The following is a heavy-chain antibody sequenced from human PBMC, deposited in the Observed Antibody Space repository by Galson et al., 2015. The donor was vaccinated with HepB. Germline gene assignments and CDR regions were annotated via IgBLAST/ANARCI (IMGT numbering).Heavy chain of an antibody. V-gene: IGHV3-30*04. CDR3: ARDSHRHIAAAGTY. D-gene: IGHD6-13*01. CDR2: ISYDGSNK. Sequence: SLRLSCAASGFTFSSYAMHWVRQAPGKGLEWVAVISYDGSNKYYADSVKGRFTISRDNSKNTLYLQMNSLRAEDTAVYYCARDSHRHIAAAGTYWGQGTLVTVSS. J-gene: IGHJ4*02. CDR1: GFTFSSYA.